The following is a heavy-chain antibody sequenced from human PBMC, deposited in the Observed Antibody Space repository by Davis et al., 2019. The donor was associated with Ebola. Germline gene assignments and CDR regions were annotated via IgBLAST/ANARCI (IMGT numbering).Heavy chain of an antibody. CDR3: ARTLRAGRSFHF. Sequence: ASVKVSCKASGYTFTTYDIHWVRQATGQGLEWMGWMNPASGKSGSAQKFQGRFTMTRNTSITTAYMELTSLRSDDTAVYYCARTLRAGRSFHFWGQGTLVTVSS. CDR2: MNPASGKS. J-gene: IGHJ4*02. D-gene: IGHD6-6*01. V-gene: IGHV1-8*01. CDR1: GYTFTTYD.